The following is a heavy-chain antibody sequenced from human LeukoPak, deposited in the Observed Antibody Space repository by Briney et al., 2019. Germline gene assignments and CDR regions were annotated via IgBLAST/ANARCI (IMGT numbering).Heavy chain of an antibody. CDR3: ARASGYSSGGGSVY. D-gene: IGHD6-19*01. J-gene: IGHJ4*02. CDR1: GGTFITYA. V-gene: IGHV1-69*01. Sequence: ASVKVSCKASGGTFITYAISWVRQAPGQGLEWMGGIIPIFGTANYAQKFQGRVTITADESTSTAYMELSSLRSEDTAVYYCARASGYSSGGGSVYWGQGTLVTASS. CDR2: IIPIFGTA.